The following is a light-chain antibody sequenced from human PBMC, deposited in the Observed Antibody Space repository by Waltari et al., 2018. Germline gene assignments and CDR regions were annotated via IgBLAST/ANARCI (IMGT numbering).Light chain of an antibody. CDR2: DVS. Sequence: QSALTQPASVSGSPGQSITLSCTATSSDVGGYNFVSWYQQYPGKAPKLMIYDVSNRPSGVSNRFSGSKSGNTASLTISGLQAEDEADYYCSSYTSSSSVFGGGTKLTVL. CDR1: SSDVGGYNF. V-gene: IGLV2-14*01. CDR3: SSYTSSSSV. J-gene: IGLJ3*02.